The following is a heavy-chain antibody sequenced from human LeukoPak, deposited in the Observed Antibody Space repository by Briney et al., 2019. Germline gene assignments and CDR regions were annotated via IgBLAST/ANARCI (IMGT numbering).Heavy chain of an antibody. V-gene: IGHV4-4*07. CDR3: ARVICSGGSCRFDY. Sequence: PSETLSLTCTVSGGSISSYYWNWIRQPAGKGLEWIGRIHTSGSTNYNPSLKSRVTMSVETSKNQFSLKLSSVTAADTAVYYCARVICSGGSCRFDYWGQGTLVTVSS. J-gene: IGHJ4*02. D-gene: IGHD2-15*01. CDR1: GGSISSYY. CDR2: IHTSGST.